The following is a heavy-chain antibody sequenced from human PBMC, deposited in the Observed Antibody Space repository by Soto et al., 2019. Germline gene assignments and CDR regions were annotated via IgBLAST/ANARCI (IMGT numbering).Heavy chain of an antibody. CDR3: ARYIGYDLPFFYYGMDG. CDR1: GYTFSNYG. Sequence: ASVKVSCKASGYTFSNYGIGWVRQAPGRGLEWMGWISAKNDNTNYAQNLQGRVTLTTDTPTGTAYMELRSLRSDDTAVYYCARYIGYDLPFFYYGMDGWGQGTTVTVSS. CDR2: ISAKNDNT. V-gene: IGHV1-18*01. J-gene: IGHJ6*02. D-gene: IGHD5-12*01.